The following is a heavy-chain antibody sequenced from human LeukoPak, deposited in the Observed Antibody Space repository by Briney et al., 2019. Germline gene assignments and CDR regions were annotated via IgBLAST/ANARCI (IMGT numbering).Heavy chain of an antibody. CDR3: ARVGEQLVRDYYYYMDV. CDR2: ISSSSSYI. D-gene: IGHD6-13*01. J-gene: IGHJ6*03. CDR1: GFTFSSYS. V-gene: IGHV3-21*01. Sequence: GGSLRLACAASGFTFSSYSMNWVRQAPGKGLEWVSSISSSSSYIYYADSVKVRFTISRDNAKNSLYLQMNSLRAEDTAVYYCARVGEQLVRDYYYYMDVWGKGTTVTVSS.